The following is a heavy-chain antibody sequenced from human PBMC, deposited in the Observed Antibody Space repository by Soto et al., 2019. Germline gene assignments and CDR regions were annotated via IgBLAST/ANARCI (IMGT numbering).Heavy chain of an antibody. D-gene: IGHD1-26*01. CDR3: ARLRGYSATDY. Sequence: QVQLQESGPGLVKPSQTLSLTCTVSGGSISSGAYYWSWIRQHPGKRLEWIGYIYYSGSTYYNPSLTSRVTISVDTSKNQFSLKLSSVTAADTAVYFCARLRGYSATDYWGQGTLVTVSS. J-gene: IGHJ4*02. CDR1: GGSISSGAYY. CDR2: IYYSGST. V-gene: IGHV4-31*03.